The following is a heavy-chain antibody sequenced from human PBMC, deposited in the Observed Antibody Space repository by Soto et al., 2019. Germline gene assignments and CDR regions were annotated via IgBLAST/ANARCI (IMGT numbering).Heavy chain of an antibody. Sequence: QVQLVQSGAEVKKPGSSVKVSCKASGGTFSSYTISWVRQAPGQGLEWMGRIIPILGIANYAQKFQGRVTIXXDXSXXTAYMELSSLRSEXXXXXXXXXXXXXXXXXXXXXPXGQGTLVTVSS. V-gene: IGHV1-69*02. CDR3: XXXXXXXXXXXXXXP. CDR2: IIPILGIA. J-gene: IGHJ5*02. CDR1: GGTFSSYT.